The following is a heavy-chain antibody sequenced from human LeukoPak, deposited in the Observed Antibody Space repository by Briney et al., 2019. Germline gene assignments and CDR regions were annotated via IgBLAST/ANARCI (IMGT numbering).Heavy chain of an antibody. V-gene: IGHV1-2*02. CDR3: ASSMVRGVIFSNN. CDR2: INPNSGGT. J-gene: IGHJ4*02. Sequence: ASVKVSCKASGGTFSSYDISWVRQAPGQGLEWMGWINPNSGGTNYAQKFQGRVTMTRDTSISTAYMELSRLRSDDTAVYYCASSMVRGVIFSNNWGQGTLVTVSS. D-gene: IGHD3-10*01. CDR1: GGTFSSYD.